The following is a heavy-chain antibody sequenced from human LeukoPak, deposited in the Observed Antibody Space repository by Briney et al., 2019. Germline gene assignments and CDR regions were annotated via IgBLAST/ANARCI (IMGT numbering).Heavy chain of an antibody. Sequence: PGGSLRLSCAASGFTFDDYAMHWVRQAPGKGLEWVSGISWNSGSIGYADSVKGRFTISRDNAKNSLYLQMNSLRAEDTAVYYCARDQAGTGRDYWGQGTLVTVSS. CDR1: GFTFDDYA. J-gene: IGHJ4*02. D-gene: IGHD6-13*01. CDR2: ISWNSGSI. V-gene: IGHV3-9*01. CDR3: ARDQAGTGRDY.